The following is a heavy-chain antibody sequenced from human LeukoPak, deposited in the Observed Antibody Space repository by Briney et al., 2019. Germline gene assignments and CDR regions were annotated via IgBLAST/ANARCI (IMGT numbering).Heavy chain of an antibody. V-gene: IGHV4-30-4*01. D-gene: IGHD2-2*01. CDR3: AREKVPAAMLFANWFDP. CDR1: GGSIRTGDYY. Sequence: PSETLSLTCTVSGGSIRTGDYYWSWIRQPPGKGLEWIGNIYFSGDTSYNPSLKSRVTMSVDTSKNQFSLKLSSVTAADTAVYYCAREKVPAAMLFANWFDPWGQGTLVTVSS. J-gene: IGHJ5*02. CDR2: IYFSGDT.